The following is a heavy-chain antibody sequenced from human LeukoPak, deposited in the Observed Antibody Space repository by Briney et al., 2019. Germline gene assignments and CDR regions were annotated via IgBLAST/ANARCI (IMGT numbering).Heavy chain of an antibody. D-gene: IGHD6-25*01. CDR2: ISYDGSNK. CDR1: GFTFSSYG. V-gene: IGHV3-30*03. CDR3: ARDIEQRDRETYYYYYMDV. J-gene: IGHJ6*03. Sequence: PGGSLRLSCAASGFTFSSYGMHWVRQAPGKGLEWVAVISYDGSNKYYADSVKGRFTISRDNSKNTLYLQMNSLRAEDTAVYYCARDIEQRDRETYYYYYMDVWGKGTTVTVSS.